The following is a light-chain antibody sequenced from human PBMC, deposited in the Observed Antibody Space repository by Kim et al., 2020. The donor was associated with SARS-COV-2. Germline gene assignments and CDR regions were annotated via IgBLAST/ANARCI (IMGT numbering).Light chain of an antibody. V-gene: IGLV4-69*01. J-gene: IGLJ3*02. CDR1: SGHSSYA. CDR2: LNSDGSH. Sequence: GASVKLTCTLSSGHSSYAIAWHQQQPGKGPRYLMKLNSDGSHSKGDGIPDRFSGSSSGAERYLTISSLQSEDEADYYCQTWGTGWVFGGGTKLTVL. CDR3: QTWGTGWV.